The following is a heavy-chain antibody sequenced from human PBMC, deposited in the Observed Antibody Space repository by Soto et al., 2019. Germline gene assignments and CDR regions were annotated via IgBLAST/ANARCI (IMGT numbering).Heavy chain of an antibody. V-gene: IGHV1-18*01. Sequence: QVQLVQSGAEVKKPGASVKVSCKASGYTFTSYGISWVRQAPGQGLEWMGWISAYNGNTNYAQKLQGRVTMTTDTSTSTAYMELRSLRSDDTAVYYCARVRHPVLRFLEWLTIYFDYWGQGTLVTVSS. CDR1: GYTFTSYG. J-gene: IGHJ4*02. D-gene: IGHD3-3*01. CDR2: ISAYNGNT. CDR3: ARVRHPVLRFLEWLTIYFDY.